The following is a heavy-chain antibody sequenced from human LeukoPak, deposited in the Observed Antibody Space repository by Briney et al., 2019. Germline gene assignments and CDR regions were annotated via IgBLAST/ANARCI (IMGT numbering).Heavy chain of an antibody. D-gene: IGHD2-15*01. CDR3: ARARASGRSGFDY. V-gene: IGHV3-48*02. J-gene: IGHJ4*02. Sequence: GGSLRLSCAASGLTVSSYSMNWVRQAPGKGLEWVSYISSSSSTIYYADSVKGRFTISRDNAKSSLYLQMNSLRDEDTAVYYCARARASGRSGFDYWGQGTLVTVSS. CDR2: ISSSSSTI. CDR1: GLTVSSYS.